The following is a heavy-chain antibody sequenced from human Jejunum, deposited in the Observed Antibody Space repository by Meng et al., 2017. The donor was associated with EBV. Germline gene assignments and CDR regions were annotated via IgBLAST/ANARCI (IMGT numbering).Heavy chain of an antibody. Sequence: EVPPLESGGGLLQPGGSLRFSCAASGFTFNSHTMSWVRQAPGKGLEWVSAITDSGGSTYYTDSVKGRFTISRDNSKNTLYLQMNSLRAEDTAVYYCAKLARAWGQGTLVTVSS. CDR1: GFTFNSHT. CDR2: ITDSGGST. CDR3: AKLARA. J-gene: IGHJ5*02. V-gene: IGHV3-23*01. D-gene: IGHD3-3*02.